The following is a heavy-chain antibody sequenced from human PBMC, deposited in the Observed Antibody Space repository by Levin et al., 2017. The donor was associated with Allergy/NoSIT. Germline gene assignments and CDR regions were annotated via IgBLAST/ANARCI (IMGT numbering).Heavy chain of an antibody. D-gene: IGHD3-16*02. CDR1: GFNVTSHY. Sequence: QTGESLKISCAASGFNVTSHYMTWVRQAPGKGLEWVSVVYSGGNTYYADSVKGRFTISRDNSKTTLYLQMNSLRAEDTAVYYCARDGVGYRGAFDIWGQGTMVTVSS. CDR3: ARDGVGYRGAFDI. V-gene: IGHV3-53*01. J-gene: IGHJ3*02. CDR2: VYSGGNT.